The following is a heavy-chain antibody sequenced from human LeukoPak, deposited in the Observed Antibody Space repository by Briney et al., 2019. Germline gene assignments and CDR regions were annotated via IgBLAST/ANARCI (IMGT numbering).Heavy chain of an antibody. V-gene: IGHV3-74*01. Sequence: GGSLRLSCAASGFTFSSYWMHWVRQAPGKGLVWVSRINSDGSITSYADSVKGRFTISRDNSKNTLYLQMNSLRAEDTAVYYCAKDITVEWELLTGNAFDIWGQGTMVTVSS. D-gene: IGHD1-26*01. J-gene: IGHJ3*02. CDR3: AKDITVEWELLTGNAFDI. CDR2: INSDGSIT. CDR1: GFTFSSYW.